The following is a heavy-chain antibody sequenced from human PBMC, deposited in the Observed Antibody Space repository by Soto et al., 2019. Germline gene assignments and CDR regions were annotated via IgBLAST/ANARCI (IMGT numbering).Heavy chain of an antibody. Sequence: EVHLVESGGGLVQPGGSLRLSCAASGFTFSSYSLNWVRQAPGKGLEWVTYITSSGTTVYYAGPVRGRFTISRDNAKNSLYLPMTTLRDDDTAVYYCARGSSNWAYYFAFWGQGTVVTVSS. CDR2: ITSSGTTV. J-gene: IGHJ4*02. CDR3: ARGSSNWAYYFAF. V-gene: IGHV3-48*02. D-gene: IGHD6-13*01. CDR1: GFTFSSYS.